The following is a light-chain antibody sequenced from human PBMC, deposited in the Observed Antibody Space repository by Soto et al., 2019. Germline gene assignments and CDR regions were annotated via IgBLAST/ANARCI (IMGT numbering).Light chain of an antibody. J-gene: IGLJ3*02. Sequence: QSVLTQPPSASGTPGQRVTISCSGSSSNIGSNYVYWYQQLPGTAPKLLIYRNNQRPSGVPDRFSGSKSGTSASLAISGLRSEDEADYYCAAWDDSLSGLIWVFGGGTKVTVL. CDR3: AAWDDSLSGLIWV. V-gene: IGLV1-47*01. CDR1: SSNIGSNY. CDR2: RNN.